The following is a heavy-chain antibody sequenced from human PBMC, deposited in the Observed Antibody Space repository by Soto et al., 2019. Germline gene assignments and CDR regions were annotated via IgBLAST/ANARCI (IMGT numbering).Heavy chain of an antibody. D-gene: IGHD6-13*01. CDR3: ARGFGPGSAAAGCMDV. J-gene: IGHJ6*02. CDR2: INHSGST. CDR1: GGSFSGYY. V-gene: IGHV4-34*01. Sequence: SETLSLTCAVYGGSFSGYYWSWIRQPPGKGLEWIGEINHSGSTNYNPSLKSRVTISVDTSKNQFSLKLSSVTAADTAVYYCARGFGPGSAAAGCMDVWGQGTTVTVSS.